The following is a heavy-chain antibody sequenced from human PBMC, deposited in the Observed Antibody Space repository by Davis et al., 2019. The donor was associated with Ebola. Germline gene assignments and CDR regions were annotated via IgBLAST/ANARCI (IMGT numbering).Heavy chain of an antibody. CDR1: GSTFSTYG. J-gene: IGHJ4*02. V-gene: IGHV3-33*03. CDR2: IWFDGSNK. CDR3: TVTTTHDDY. D-gene: IGHD4-11*01. Sequence: GGSLRLSCAASGSTFSTYGMHWVRQDPGKGLEWVAFIWFDGSNKNYADSVKGRFTISRDNAKNSLYLQMNSLRAEDTAVYYCTVTTTHDDYWGQGTLVTVSS.